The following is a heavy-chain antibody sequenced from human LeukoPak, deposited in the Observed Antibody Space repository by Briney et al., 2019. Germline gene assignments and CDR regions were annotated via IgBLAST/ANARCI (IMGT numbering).Heavy chain of an antibody. CDR1: ARSISSYY. V-gene: IGHV4-59*01. CDR3: ARYDFWSGYPYYYYYMDV. CDR2: IYYSGST. D-gene: IGHD3-3*01. Sequence: SETLSLTCTVSARSISSYYCSWIRHPPGGGREWIGSIYYSGSTNYNPSLKSRVTILVDTSKNQFSLKLSSVTAADTAVYYCARYDFWSGYPYYYYYMDVWGKGTTVTVSS. J-gene: IGHJ6*03.